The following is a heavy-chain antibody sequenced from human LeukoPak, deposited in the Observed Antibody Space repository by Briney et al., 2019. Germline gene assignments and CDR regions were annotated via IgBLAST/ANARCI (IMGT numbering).Heavy chain of an antibody. D-gene: IGHD5-18*01. CDR2: IEQDGGDK. CDR1: GFTFRDYW. Sequence: GGSLRLSCAASGFTFRDYWMTWVRQAPGKGLEWVADIEQDGGDKNYVDSVKGRFTISRDNAKNTLYLQMNSLRAEDTAVYYCVRAGYTSGTLSFWGQGTLLTLSS. V-gene: IGHV3-7*01. J-gene: IGHJ1*01. CDR3: VRAGYTSGTLSF.